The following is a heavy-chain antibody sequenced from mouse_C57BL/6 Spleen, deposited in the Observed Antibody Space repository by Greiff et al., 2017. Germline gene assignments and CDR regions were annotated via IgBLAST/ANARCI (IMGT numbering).Heavy chain of an antibody. CDR1: GFNIKDDY. Sequence: DVKLVESGAELVRPGASVKLSCTASGFNIKDDYMHWVKQRPEQGLEWIGWIDPENGDTEYASKFQGKATITADTSSNTAYLQLSSLTSEDTAVYYCTPITTGGFYAMDYWGQGTSVTVSS. CDR3: TPITTGGFYAMDY. J-gene: IGHJ4*01. V-gene: IGHV14-4*01. CDR2: IDPENGDT. D-gene: IGHD1-1*01.